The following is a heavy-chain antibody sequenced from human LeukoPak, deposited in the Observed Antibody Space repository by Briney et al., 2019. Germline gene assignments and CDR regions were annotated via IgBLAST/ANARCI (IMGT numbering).Heavy chain of an antibody. V-gene: IGHV4-30-2*01. CDR1: GGSISSGGYS. CDR2: IYHSGST. Sequence: SETLSLTCAVSGGSISSGGYSWSWIRQPPGKGLEWIGYIYHSGSTYYNPSLKSRVTISVDRSKNQFTLKLSSVTAADTAVYYCARVDTAMVTFDYWGQGTLVTVSS. CDR3: ARVDTAMVTFDY. D-gene: IGHD5-18*01. J-gene: IGHJ4*02.